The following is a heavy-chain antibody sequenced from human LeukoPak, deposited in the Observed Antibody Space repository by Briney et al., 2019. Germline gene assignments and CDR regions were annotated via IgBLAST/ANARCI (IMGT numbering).Heavy chain of an antibody. CDR1: GFTFSSYS. CDR2: ISSSSSYI. J-gene: IGHJ3*02. D-gene: IGHD6-19*01. CDR3: ARDSVAGVFDI. V-gene: IGHV3-21*01. Sequence: MTGGSLRLSCAASGFTFSSYSMNWVRQAPGKGLEWVSSISSSSSYIYYADSVKGRFTISRDNAKNSLYLQMNSLRAEGTAVYYCARDSVAGVFDIWGQGTMVTVSS.